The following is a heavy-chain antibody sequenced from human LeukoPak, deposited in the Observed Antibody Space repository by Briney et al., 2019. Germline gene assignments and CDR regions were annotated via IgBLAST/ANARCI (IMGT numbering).Heavy chain of an antibody. CDR1: GGSFSGYY. CDR3: ARDGGMYSSSPNYYFDY. V-gene: IGHV4-34*01. D-gene: IGHD6-6*01. CDR2: INHSGST. Sequence: SETLSLTCAVYGGSFSGYYWSWIRQPPGKGLEWIGEINHSGSTNYNPSLKSRVTISVDTSKNQFSLKLSSVTAADTAVYYCARDGGMYSSSPNYYFDYWGQGTLVTVSS. J-gene: IGHJ4*02.